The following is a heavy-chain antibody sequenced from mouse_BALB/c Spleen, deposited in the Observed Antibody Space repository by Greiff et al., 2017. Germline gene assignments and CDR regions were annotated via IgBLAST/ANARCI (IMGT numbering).Heavy chain of an antibody. D-gene: IGHD1-1*01. Sequence: EVQLQQSGAELVKPGASVKLSCTASGFNIKDTYMHWVKQRPEQGLEWIGRIDPANGNTKYDPKFQGKATITADTSSNTAYLQLSSLTSEDTAVYYCASGYYGSEGFAYWGQGTLVTVSA. CDR3: ASGYYGSEGFAY. CDR1: GFNIKDTY. CDR2: IDPANGNT. V-gene: IGHV14-3*02. J-gene: IGHJ3*01.